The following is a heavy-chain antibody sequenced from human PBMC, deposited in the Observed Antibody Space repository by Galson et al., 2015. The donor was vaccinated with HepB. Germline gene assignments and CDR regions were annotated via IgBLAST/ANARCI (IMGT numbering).Heavy chain of an antibody. V-gene: IGHV3-30-3*01. CDR1: GFTCSSYA. D-gene: IGHD2-2*01. J-gene: IGHJ5*02. CDR2: ISYDGSNK. Sequence: ALRLACAASGFTCSSYAVHWVRQAPGKGLAWVAVISYDGSNKYYADSVKGRFTISRDNSKNTLYLQMNSLRAEDTAVYYCARESLGYCSSTSCSNWFDPWGQGTLVTVSS. CDR3: ARESLGYCSSTSCSNWFDP.